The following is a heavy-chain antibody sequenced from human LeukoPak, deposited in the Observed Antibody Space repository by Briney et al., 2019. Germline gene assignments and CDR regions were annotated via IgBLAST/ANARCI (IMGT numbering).Heavy chain of an antibody. V-gene: IGHV3-23*01. Sequence: AGGSLRLSCAASGFTFSSYAMSWGRQAPGKGLEWVAGISGSGGSTYYADSVKGRFTISRDNSKNTLYLQMNSLRAEDTAVYYCAKLPIVVVVAATWWFDPWGQGTLVTVSS. CDR1: GFTFSSYA. CDR2: ISGSGGST. CDR3: AKLPIVVVVAATWWFDP. J-gene: IGHJ5*02. D-gene: IGHD2-15*01.